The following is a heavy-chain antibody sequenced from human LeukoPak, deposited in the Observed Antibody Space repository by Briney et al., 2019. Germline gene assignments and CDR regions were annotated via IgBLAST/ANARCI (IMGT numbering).Heavy chain of an antibody. J-gene: IGHJ4*02. CDR3: ARATGAYCGGDCYFLFDY. D-gene: IGHD2-21*02. CDR2: IYYSGST. Sequence: ASETLSLTCTVSGGSISSCYWSWIRQPPGKGLEWIGYIYYSGSTNYNPSLKSRVTISVDTSKNQFSLKLSSVTAADTAVYYCARATGAYCGGDCYFLFDYWGQGTLVTVSS. V-gene: IGHV4-59*01. CDR1: GGSISSCY.